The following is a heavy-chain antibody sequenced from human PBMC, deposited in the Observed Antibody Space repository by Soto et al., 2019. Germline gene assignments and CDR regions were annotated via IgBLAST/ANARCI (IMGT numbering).Heavy chain of an antibody. CDR1: GGSFSGYY. Sequence: SETMSLTCAVYGGSFSGYYWSWICQPPGKGLEWIGEINHSGSTNYNPSLKSRVPISVDTSKNQFSLKLSSVTAADTAVYYCARFGYSTRWYEYYFAYWGQGTLVTVSS. CDR2: INHSGST. CDR3: ARFGYSTRWYEYYFAY. J-gene: IGHJ4*02. V-gene: IGHV4-34*01. D-gene: IGHD6-13*01.